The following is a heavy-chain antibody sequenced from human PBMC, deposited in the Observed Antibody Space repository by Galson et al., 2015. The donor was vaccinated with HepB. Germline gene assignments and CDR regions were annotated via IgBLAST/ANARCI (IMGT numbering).Heavy chain of an antibody. D-gene: IGHD5-24*01. CDR1: GGTFSNYA. J-gene: IGHJ2*01. CDR3: ARGPDGYWDPSDWYFDL. CDR2: ILPISGTS. V-gene: IGHV1-69*06. Sequence: SVKVSCKASGGTFSNYAISWVRQAPGQGLEWMGGILPISGTSNFAQKFQDRVTITADKSTATAYMELSSLRSDDTAVYYCARGPDGYWDPSDWYFDLWGRGTLVTVSS.